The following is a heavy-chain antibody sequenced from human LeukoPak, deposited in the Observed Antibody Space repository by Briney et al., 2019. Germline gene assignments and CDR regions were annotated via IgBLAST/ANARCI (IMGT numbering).Heavy chain of an antibody. Sequence: PSETLSLTCAVYGGSFSGYYWSWIRQPPGKGLEWIGEINHSGSTNYNPSLKSRVTISVDTSKNQFSLKLSSVTAADTAVYYCARVEGLLWFGNHQKGFDYWGQGTLVTVSS. CDR2: INHSGST. D-gene: IGHD3-10*01. J-gene: IGHJ4*02. CDR3: ARVEGLLWFGNHQKGFDY. V-gene: IGHV4-34*01. CDR1: GGSFSGYY.